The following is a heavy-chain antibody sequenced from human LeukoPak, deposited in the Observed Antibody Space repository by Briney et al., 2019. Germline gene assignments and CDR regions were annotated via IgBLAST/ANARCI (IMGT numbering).Heavy chain of an antibody. Sequence: GGSLRLSCAASGFTFSSYAMHWVRQAPGKGLEWVAVISNDGSNKYYADSVKGRSTISRDNSKSTLYLQMNSLRAEDTAVYYCAKDRGAVSGINYYGMDVWGQGTTVTVSS. V-gene: IGHV3-30*04. CDR2: ISNDGSNK. D-gene: IGHD6-19*01. CDR3: AKDRGAVSGINYYGMDV. J-gene: IGHJ6*02. CDR1: GFTFSSYA.